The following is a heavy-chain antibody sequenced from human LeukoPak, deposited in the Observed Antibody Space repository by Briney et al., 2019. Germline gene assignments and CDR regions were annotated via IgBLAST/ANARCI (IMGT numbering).Heavy chain of an antibody. CDR2: ISSTSSYI. Sequence: GGSLRLSCAASGFTFSSYSMNWVRQAPGKGLEWVASISSTSSYIYYADSVKGRFTISRDNAKNSLYLQMNSLRAEDTAVYYCARASSGWAVDLYYFDYWGQGALVTVSS. V-gene: IGHV3-21*01. J-gene: IGHJ4*02. D-gene: IGHD6-19*01. CDR3: ARASSGWAVDLYYFDY. CDR1: GFTFSSYS.